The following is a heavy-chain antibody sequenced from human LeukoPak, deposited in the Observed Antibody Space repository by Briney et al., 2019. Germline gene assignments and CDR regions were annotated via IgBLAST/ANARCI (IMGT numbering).Heavy chain of an antibody. CDR1: GFTFSSYG. Sequence: GGSLRLSCAASGFTFSSYGMHWVRQAPGKGLEWVAVISYDGSNKYYADSVKGRFTISRDNSKSTLYLQMNSLRAEDTAVYYCAEMGARLYCYYYGMDVWGQGTTVTVSS. J-gene: IGHJ6*02. D-gene: IGHD1-26*01. V-gene: IGHV3-30*18. CDR3: AEMGARLYCYYYGMDV. CDR2: ISYDGSNK.